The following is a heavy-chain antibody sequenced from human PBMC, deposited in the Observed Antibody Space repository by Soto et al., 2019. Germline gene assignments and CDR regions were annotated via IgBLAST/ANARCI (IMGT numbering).Heavy chain of an antibody. CDR1: GGSISSYY. CDR2: IYYSGST. V-gene: IGHV4-59*01. Sequence: QVQLQESGPGLVKPSETLSLTCTVSGGSISSYYWSWIRQPPGKGLEWIGYIYYSGSTNYNPSLKSRVTISVDTSKNQFSLKLSSVTAADTAVYYCARSSGGYCSGGSCYGFSPFDYWGQGTLVTVSS. CDR3: ARSSGGYCSGGSCYGFSPFDY. D-gene: IGHD2-15*01. J-gene: IGHJ4*02.